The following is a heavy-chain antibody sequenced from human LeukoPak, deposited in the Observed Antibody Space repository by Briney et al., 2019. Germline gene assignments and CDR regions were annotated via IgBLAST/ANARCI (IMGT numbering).Heavy chain of an antibody. CDR2: ISYDGSTN. CDR1: RFTFSSYA. V-gene: IGHV3-30*04. CDR3: ARDAGAARYHGMDV. J-gene: IGHJ6*02. D-gene: IGHD6-13*01. Sequence: PGGSLRLSCAASRFTFSSYALHWVRQAPGKGLEWVAVISYDGSTNYYADSVKGRFTISRDNSKNTLYLQMNSLRAEDTAVYYCARDAGAARYHGMDVWGQGTTVTVPS.